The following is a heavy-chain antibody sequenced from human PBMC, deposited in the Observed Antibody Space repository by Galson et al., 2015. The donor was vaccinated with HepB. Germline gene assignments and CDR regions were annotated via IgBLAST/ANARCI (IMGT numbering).Heavy chain of an antibody. CDR1: GFTFSSYA. CDR3: ARDHCTNGVCPYYYYGMDV. CDR2: ISYDGSNK. J-gene: IGHJ6*02. Sequence: SLRLSCAASGFTFSSYAMHWVRQAPGKGLEWVAVISYDGSNKYYADSVKGRFTISRDNSKNTLYLQMNSLRAEDTAVYYCARDHCTNGVCPYYYYGMDVWGQGTTVTVSS. D-gene: IGHD2-8*01. V-gene: IGHV3-30-3*01.